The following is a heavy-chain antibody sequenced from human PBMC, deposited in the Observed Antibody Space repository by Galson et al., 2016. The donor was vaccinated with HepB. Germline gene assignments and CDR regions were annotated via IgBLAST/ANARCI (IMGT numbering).Heavy chain of an antibody. D-gene: IGHD6-19*01. V-gene: IGHV3-33*01. J-gene: IGHJ4*02. Sequence: SLRLSCAASGFVFSSYGIHWVRQAPGKGLEWVALIWHDGSNQYYADSVKGRFTISRDNSKNTLYLQMNSLRADDSAVYYCARESPHIAVPVLDDWGQGTLVTVSS. CDR2: IWHDGSNQ. CDR1: GFVFSSYG. CDR3: ARESPHIAVPVLDD.